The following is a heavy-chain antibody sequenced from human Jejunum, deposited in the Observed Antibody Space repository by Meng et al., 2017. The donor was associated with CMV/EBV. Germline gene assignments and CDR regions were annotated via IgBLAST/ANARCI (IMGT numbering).Heavy chain of an antibody. Sequence: QVQLQESGPGLVKPSXXXXXXGXVSGDSISSYYWSRIRQPAGKGLEWIGRFYPSGSTIYNPSLKSRVSMSVDTSKNQFSLKLNSVTAADTAVYYCARDGGATSRGPNWFDPWGQGTLVTSPQ. CDR1: GDSISSYY. CDR3: ARDGGATSRGPNWFDP. J-gene: IGHJ5*02. V-gene: IGHV4-4*07. D-gene: IGHD3-16*01. CDR2: FYPSGST.